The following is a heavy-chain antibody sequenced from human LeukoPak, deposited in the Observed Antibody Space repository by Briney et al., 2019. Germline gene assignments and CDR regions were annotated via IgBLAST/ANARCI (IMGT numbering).Heavy chain of an antibody. Sequence: SVKVSCKASGDSSRTNAIVWLRQAPGQRPEWMGWISAGSGNTKYSQTFQDRLTLTSDTAASTVYMDLSSLRPEDTAVYFCARERDDDPFDIWGQGTLVIVSS. D-gene: IGHD1-1*01. CDR2: ISAGSGNT. J-gene: IGHJ3*02. CDR3: ARERDDDPFDI. V-gene: IGHV1-3*01. CDR1: GDSSRTNA.